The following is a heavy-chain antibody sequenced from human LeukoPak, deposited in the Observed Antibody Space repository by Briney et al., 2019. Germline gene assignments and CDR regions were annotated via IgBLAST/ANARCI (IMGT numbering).Heavy chain of an antibody. Sequence: GGSLRLSCAASGFTFGSYSMNWVRQAPGKGLEWVSSISSSSSYIYYADSVKGRFTISRDNAKNSLYLQMNSLRAEDTAVYYCARDTGDDYVWGSYRYMVYFDYWGQGTLVTVSS. V-gene: IGHV3-21*01. CDR1: GFTFGSYS. CDR2: ISSSSSYI. CDR3: ARDTGDDYVWGSYRYMVYFDY. J-gene: IGHJ4*02. D-gene: IGHD3-16*02.